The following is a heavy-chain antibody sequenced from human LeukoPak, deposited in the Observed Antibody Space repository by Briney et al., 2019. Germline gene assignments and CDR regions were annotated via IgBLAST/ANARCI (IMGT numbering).Heavy chain of an antibody. CDR2: IYYSGST. CDR1: VGSFGSSISY. J-gene: IGHJ4*02. D-gene: IGHD2-2*01. Sequence: SETLSLTCTVSVGSFGSSISYGVWIPQPPGKGLEWIANIYYSGSTYYNPSLKSRVTISVDTSKNLFSLRLNSVTAADTAVYYCAAIGDIVLVPAIPDYWGQGTLVTVSS. V-gene: IGHV4-39*07. CDR3: AAIGDIVLVPAIPDY.